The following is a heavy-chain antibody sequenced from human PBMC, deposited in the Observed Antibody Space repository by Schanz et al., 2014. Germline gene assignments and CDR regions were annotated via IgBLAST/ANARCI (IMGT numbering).Heavy chain of an antibody. CDR1: RSTFSNYW. Sequence: DVQLVESGGGLVQPGGSLRLACAASRSTFSNYWVGWVRQAPGKGLESVASINNDGSQKFYVDSVKGRFAVSRDNPKNSLYLQMNSLRVEDTAVYYCVSGYTSGFWGQGTLVTVSS. D-gene: IGHD6-25*01. CDR3: VSGYTSGF. V-gene: IGHV3-7*01. J-gene: IGHJ4*02. CDR2: INNDGSQK.